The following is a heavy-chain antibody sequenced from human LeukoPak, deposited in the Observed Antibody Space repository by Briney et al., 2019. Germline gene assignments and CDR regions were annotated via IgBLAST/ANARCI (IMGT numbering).Heavy chain of an antibody. J-gene: IGHJ4*02. Sequence: PGGSLRLSCAASGFTFSDYYMGWIRQAPGKGLEWVSYISTSGSYTNYADSVKGRFTISRDNAKNTLYLQMNSLRAEDTAVYYCARDIYYFDYWGQGTLVTVSS. CDR1: GFTFSDYY. V-gene: IGHV3-11*06. CDR2: ISTSGSYT. CDR3: ARDIYYFDY.